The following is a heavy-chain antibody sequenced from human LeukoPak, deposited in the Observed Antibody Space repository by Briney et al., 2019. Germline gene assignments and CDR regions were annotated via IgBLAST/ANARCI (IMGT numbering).Heavy chain of an antibody. D-gene: IGHD3-3*01. CDR2: IYTSGST. CDR3: ARATIFGVGAPASPYAFDI. CDR1: GGSINNYY. J-gene: IGHJ3*02. Sequence: SSETLSLTCAVSGGSINNYYWSWIRQPAGKGLEWIGRIYTSGSTNYNPSLKSRVTISVDTSKNQFSLKLSSVTAADTAVYYCARATIFGVGAPASPYAFDIWGQGTMVTVSS. V-gene: IGHV4-4*07.